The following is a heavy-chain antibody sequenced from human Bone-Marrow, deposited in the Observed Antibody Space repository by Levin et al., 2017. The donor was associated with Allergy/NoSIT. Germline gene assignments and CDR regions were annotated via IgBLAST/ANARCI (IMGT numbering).Heavy chain of an antibody. J-gene: IGHJ4*02. Sequence: SCAASGFTFSDYYMSWIRQAPGKGLEWVSYISSSGSTIYYADSVKGRFTISRDNAKNSLYLQMNSLRAEDTAVYYCARAGAAATPWTLDYWGQGTLVTVSS. CDR1: GFTFSDYY. V-gene: IGHV3-11*01. CDR3: ARAGAAATPWTLDY. D-gene: IGHD2-15*01. CDR2: ISSSGSTI.